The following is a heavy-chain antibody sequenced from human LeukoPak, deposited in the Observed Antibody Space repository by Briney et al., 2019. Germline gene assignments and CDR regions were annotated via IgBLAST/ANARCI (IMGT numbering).Heavy chain of an antibody. Sequence: ASVKVSCKASGYTFTGYYMHWVRQAPGQGFEWMGWINPNSGGTNCAQKFQGRVTMTRDTPISTAYMELSRLRSDDTAVYYCARDPSGSAPDYWGQGTLVTVSS. CDR1: GYTFTGYY. V-gene: IGHV1-2*02. CDR2: INPNSGGT. D-gene: IGHD3-10*01. J-gene: IGHJ4*02. CDR3: ARDPSGSAPDY.